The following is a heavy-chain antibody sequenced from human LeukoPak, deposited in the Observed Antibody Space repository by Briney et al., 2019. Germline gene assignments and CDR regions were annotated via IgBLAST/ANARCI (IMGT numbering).Heavy chain of an antibody. CDR1: RGTFRNYT. J-gene: IGHJ5*02. V-gene: IGHV1-69*02. CDR3: ATVRVYSSGWYGVSWFDP. D-gene: IGHD6-19*01. CDR2: IIPILGIE. Sequence: GSSVQVSRQASRGTFRNYTISGVRQAPAQGLEWMGRIIPILGIENYAQKFQGRGTTTADKSTSTAYMELSSLTSEETAVYYCATVRVYSSGWYGVSWFDPWGQGTLVTVSS.